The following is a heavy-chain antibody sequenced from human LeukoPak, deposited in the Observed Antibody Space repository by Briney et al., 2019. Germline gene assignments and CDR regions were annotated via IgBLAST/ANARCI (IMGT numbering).Heavy chain of an antibody. V-gene: IGHV4-38-2*02. CDR2: IYHSGST. Sequence: SETLSLICTVSGYSISSGYFRGWIRQPPGRGLEWIGNIYHSGSTYYNPSLKSRVTISVDTSKNQFSLKLSSVTAADTAVYYCARCYSSSWYINWFDPWGQGTLVTVSS. CDR1: GYSISSGYF. CDR3: ARCYSSSWYINWFDP. D-gene: IGHD6-13*01. J-gene: IGHJ5*02.